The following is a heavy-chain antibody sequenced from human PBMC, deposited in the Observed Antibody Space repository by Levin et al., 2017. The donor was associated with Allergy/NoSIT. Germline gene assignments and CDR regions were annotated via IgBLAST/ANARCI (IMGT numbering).Heavy chain of an antibody. D-gene: IGHD4-11*01. CDR3: ARGTTTRQREDLFDY. J-gene: IGHJ4*02. CDR2: ISTGGRHI. V-gene: IGHV3-21*01. CDR1: GFTFSAYS. Sequence: ETLSLTCAASGFTFSAYSMNWVRQAPGKGLEWVSSISTGGRHIYYADSVKGRFTISRDNAKNSLYLQMNSLRAEDTAVYYCARGTTTRQREDLFDYWGQGTLVTVS.